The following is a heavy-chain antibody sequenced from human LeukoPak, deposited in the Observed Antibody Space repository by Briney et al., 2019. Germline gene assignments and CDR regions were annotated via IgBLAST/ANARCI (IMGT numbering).Heavy chain of an antibody. D-gene: IGHD3-22*01. CDR3: AKGVRDFYDSSGFLFDY. CDR1: GFSFSSYA. CDR2: ISAAGGVT. Sequence: GGSLRLSCVTSGFSFSSYAMAWVRQAPGKGLEWLSPISAAGGVTYYADSVRGRFTVPRDNSKKTLYLEMNSLRAADTAVYYCAKGVRDFYDSSGFLFDYWGQGTLLTVSS. V-gene: IGHV3-23*01. J-gene: IGHJ4*02.